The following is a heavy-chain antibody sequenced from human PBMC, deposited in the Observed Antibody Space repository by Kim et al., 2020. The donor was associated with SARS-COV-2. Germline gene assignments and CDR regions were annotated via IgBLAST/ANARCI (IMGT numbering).Heavy chain of an antibody. CDR1: GGTFSSHA. V-gene: IGHV1-69*04. J-gene: IGHJ4*02. CDR3: ARVGEDGFSFDY. CDR2: IIPILGTT. Sequence: SVKVSCKTSGGTFSSHAISWVRQAPGQGLEWMGRIIPILGTTNYAQKFQGRVTLTAGTSTYTAYMDLSSLRSEDTAVYYCARVGEDGFSFDYWGQGTLVTVSA. D-gene: IGHD3-10*01.